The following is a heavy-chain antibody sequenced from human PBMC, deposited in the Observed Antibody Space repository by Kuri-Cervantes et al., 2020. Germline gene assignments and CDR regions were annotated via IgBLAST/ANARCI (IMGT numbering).Heavy chain of an antibody. CDR1: GFTFSSYS. D-gene: IGHD6-19*01. J-gene: IGHJ4*02. CDR3: AKDQIAVAGTVGY. Sequence: GESLKISCAASGFTFSSYSMNWVRQALGKGLEWVSAISGSGGSTYYADSVKGRFTISRDNSKNTLYLQMNSLRAEDTAVYYCAKDQIAVAGTVGYWGQGTLVTVSS. CDR2: ISGSGGST. V-gene: IGHV3-23*01.